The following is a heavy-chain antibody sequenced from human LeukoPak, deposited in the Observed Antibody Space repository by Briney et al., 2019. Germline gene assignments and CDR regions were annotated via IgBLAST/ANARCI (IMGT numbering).Heavy chain of an antibody. Sequence: SETLPLTCTVYGGSFSGYYWSWIRQPPGKGLEWIGEINHSGSTNYNPSLKSRVTISVDTSKNQFSLKLSSVTAADTAVYYCARDSSSWYPECYFDYWGQGTLVTVSS. D-gene: IGHD6-13*01. CDR2: INHSGST. CDR3: ARDSSSWYPECYFDY. V-gene: IGHV4-34*01. CDR1: GGSFSGYY. J-gene: IGHJ4*02.